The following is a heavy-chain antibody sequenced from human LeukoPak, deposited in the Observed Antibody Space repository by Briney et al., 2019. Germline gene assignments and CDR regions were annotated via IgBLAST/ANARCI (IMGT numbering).Heavy chain of an antibody. CDR3: ARASMEGDAFDI. V-gene: IGHV3-13*01. Sequence: GGSLRLSCAASGFTFSSYDMHWVRQATGKGLKWVSAIGTAGDTYYPGSVKGRFTISRENAKNSLYLQMNSLRAGDTAVYYCARASMEGDAFDIWGQGTMVTVSS. J-gene: IGHJ3*02. CDR2: IGTAGDT. D-gene: IGHD6-6*01. CDR1: GFTFSSYD.